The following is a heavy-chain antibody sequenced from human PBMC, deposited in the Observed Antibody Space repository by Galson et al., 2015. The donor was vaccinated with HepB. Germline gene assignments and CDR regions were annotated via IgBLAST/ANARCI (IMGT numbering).Heavy chain of an antibody. CDR3: TTFIYGDSHLDN. Sequence: SLRLSCAASGFVFGNAWMRWVRQAPGKGLEWIGRIKSNEDGGTPDYAPPLKGRVIISRDDSNNTLYLQMDSLKAEDTALYYCTTFIYGDSHLDNWGQGILVTVSS. CDR2: IKSNEDGGTP. V-gene: IGHV3-15*01. CDR1: GFVFGNAW. D-gene: IGHD4-17*01. J-gene: IGHJ4*02.